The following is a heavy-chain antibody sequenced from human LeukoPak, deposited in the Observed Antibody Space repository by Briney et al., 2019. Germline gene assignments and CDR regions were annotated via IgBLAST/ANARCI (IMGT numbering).Heavy chain of an antibody. J-gene: IGHJ4*02. Sequence: GGSLRLSCAASGFTFGTHAMTWVRQAPGKGLGWVSGMSGSGDTTYYADSAKGRFTISRDNSKNTLFLQMNSLRAEDTAVYYCAKLAGISGWYVYYFDYWGQGTLVTVS. CDR2: MSGSGDTT. D-gene: IGHD6-19*01. CDR1: GFTFGTHA. V-gene: IGHV3-23*01. CDR3: AKLAGISGWYVYYFDY.